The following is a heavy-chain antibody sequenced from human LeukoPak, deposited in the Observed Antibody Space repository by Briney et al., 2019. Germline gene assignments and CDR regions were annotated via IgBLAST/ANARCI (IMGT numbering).Heavy chain of an antibody. CDR3: VRIRGLGLFDY. CDR1: GDSVSNNRAS. D-gene: IGHD1-26*01. CDR2: TYYRSQWFD. Sequence: SQTLLLTCAISGDSVSNNRASWGWIRQSPSRGLEWLGRTYYRSQWFDDYAPSLRSRITINPDTSKNQFSLQLTSVTPEDTAVYYCVRIRGLGLFDYWGQGTLVTVSS. V-gene: IGHV6-1*01. J-gene: IGHJ4*02.